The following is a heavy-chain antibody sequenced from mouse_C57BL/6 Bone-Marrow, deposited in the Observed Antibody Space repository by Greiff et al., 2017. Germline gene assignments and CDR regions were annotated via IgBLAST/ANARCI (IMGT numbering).Heavy chain of an antibody. CDR2: IDPSDSET. D-gene: IGHD2-5*01. V-gene: IGHV1-52*01. J-gene: IGHJ2*01. CDR3: ARGRDSNPYYFDY. Sequence: VQLQQPGAELVRPGSSVKLSCKASGYTFTSYWMHWVKQRPIQGLEWIGNIDPSDSETHYNQKFKDKATLTVDKSSSTAYMQLSSLTSEDSAVYYCARGRDSNPYYFDYWGQGTTLTVS. CDR1: GYTFTSYW.